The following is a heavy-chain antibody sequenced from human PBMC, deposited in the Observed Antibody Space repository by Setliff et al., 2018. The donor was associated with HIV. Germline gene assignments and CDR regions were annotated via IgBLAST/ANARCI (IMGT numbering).Heavy chain of an antibody. CDR1: GYSFTSYA. CDR2: ISPNSGYT. CDR3: ATSSRTYYYPYMDV. V-gene: IGHV1-18*01. D-gene: IGHD2-2*01. Sequence: ASVKVSCKASGYSFTSYAISWVRQAPGQGLEWMAWISPNSGYTLFAQKLQGRVTMTTDTSTSTAYMELRSLRSDDTAVYYCATSSRTYYYPYMDVWGKGTTVTVSS. J-gene: IGHJ6*03.